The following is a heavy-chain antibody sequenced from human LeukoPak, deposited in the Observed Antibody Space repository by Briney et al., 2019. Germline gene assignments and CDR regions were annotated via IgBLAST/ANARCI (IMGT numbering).Heavy chain of an antibody. Sequence: GESLKISCKASGYTFTGYYMHWVRQAPGQGLEWMGWINPNSGGTNYAQKFQGRVTMTRDTSISTAYMELSRLRSDDTAVYYCARMVRGVLGWFDPWGQGTLVTVSS. D-gene: IGHD3-10*01. CDR2: INPNSGGT. CDR3: ARMVRGVLGWFDP. V-gene: IGHV1-2*02. J-gene: IGHJ5*02. CDR1: GYTFTGYY.